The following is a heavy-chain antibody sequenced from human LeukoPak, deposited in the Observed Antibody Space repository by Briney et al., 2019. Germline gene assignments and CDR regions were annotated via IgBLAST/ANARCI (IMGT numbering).Heavy chain of an antibody. J-gene: IGHJ4*02. V-gene: IGHV4-34*01. CDR2: INHSGST. CDR3: ASNADTAMVTDY. D-gene: IGHD5-18*01. CDR1: GGSFSGYY. Sequence: PSETLSLTCAVYGGSFSGYYWSWIRQPPGKGLEWIGEINHSGSTNYNPSLKSRVTISVDTSKNQFSLKLSSVTAADTAVYYCASNADTAMVTDYWGQGTLVTVSS.